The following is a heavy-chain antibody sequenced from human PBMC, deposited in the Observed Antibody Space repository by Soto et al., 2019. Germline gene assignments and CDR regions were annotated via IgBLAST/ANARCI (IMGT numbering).Heavy chain of an antibody. J-gene: IGHJ6*03. D-gene: IGHD3-3*01. CDR1: GFTFSSYS. CDR3: ARDRSVRFLEWLSYYYYYMDV. Sequence: EVQLVESGGGLVKPGGSLRLSCAASGFTFSSYSMNWVRQAPGKGLEWVSSISSSSSYIYYADSVKGRFTISRDNAKSSRYLQMLSLRAEDTAVYYCARDRSVRFLEWLSYYYYYMDVWGKGTTVTVSS. CDR2: ISSSSSYI. V-gene: IGHV3-21*01.